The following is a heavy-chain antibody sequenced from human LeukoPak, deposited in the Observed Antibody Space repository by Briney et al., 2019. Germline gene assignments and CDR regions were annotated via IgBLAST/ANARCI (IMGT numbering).Heavy chain of an antibody. CDR2: ISGSGGNT. D-gene: IGHD3-9*01. Sequence: GGSLRLSCAASGLTFSNYGMSWVRQAPGKGLEWVSAISGSGGNTYYADSVKGRFTISRDNSKNTLSLQMNSLSAEDTAVYYCAKHTISILTGYTLFDYWGQGTLVTVSS. CDR3: AKHTISILTGYTLFDY. V-gene: IGHV3-23*01. CDR1: GLTFSNYG. J-gene: IGHJ4*02.